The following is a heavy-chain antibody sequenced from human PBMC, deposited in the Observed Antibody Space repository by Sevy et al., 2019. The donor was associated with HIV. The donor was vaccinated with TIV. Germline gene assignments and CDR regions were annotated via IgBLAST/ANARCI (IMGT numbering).Heavy chain of an antibody. CDR1: GGSISNADYN. D-gene: IGHD1-1*01. CDR2: IYYSGNT. J-gene: IGHJ5*02. CDR3: AIVTGPFGWLDP. V-gene: IGHV4-30-4*01. Sequence: SETLSLTCTVSGGSISNADYNWSWIRQSPEKGLEWLGDIYYSGNTYYSPSLRSPISISIDTSKNQFSLTLLSVTAADTAVYFCAIVTGPFGWLDPWGQGALVTVSS.